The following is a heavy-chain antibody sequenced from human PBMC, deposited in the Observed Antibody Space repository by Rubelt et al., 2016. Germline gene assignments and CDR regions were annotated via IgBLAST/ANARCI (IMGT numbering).Heavy chain of an antibody. CDR3: ARGSGYSGRDWFDP. J-gene: IGHJ5*02. Sequence: AVSGGSISSSNWWSWVRQPPGKGLEWIGEIYHSGSTNYNPSLKSRVTILVDKSKNQFSLKLSSVTAADTAVYYCARGSGYSGRDWFDPWGQGTLVTVSS. CDR1: GGSISSSNW. V-gene: IGHV4-4*02. CDR2: IYHSGST. D-gene: IGHD5-12*01.